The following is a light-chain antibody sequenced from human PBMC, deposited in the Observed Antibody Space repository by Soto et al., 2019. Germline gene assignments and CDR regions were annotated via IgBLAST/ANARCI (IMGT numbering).Light chain of an antibody. V-gene: IGLV1-47*01. CDR3: AAYTGNLNGPV. CDR2: RSD. CDR1: SSTFATNY. Sequence: QSALTQPPSASGTPGQRVSIFCSGASSTFATNYVHWYQQLPGPAPKLLIYRSDQRPSGVPERFPGSKTGTSASLTISGLRPEDEAHYYCAAYTGNLNGPVFGGGTQLTVL. J-gene: IGLJ3*02.